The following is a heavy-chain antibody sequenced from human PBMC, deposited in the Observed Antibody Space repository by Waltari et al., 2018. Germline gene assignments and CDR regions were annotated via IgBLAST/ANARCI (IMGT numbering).Heavy chain of an antibody. CDR1: GFTFDDYA. CDR3: AKDYCSGGSCYYYYGMDV. J-gene: IGHJ6*02. Sequence: EVQLVESGGGLVQPGRSLRLSCAASGFTFDDYAMHWVRQAPGKGLEWGSGISWNSGSIGYADSVKGRFTISRDNAKNSLYLQMNSLRAEDTALYYCAKDYCSGGSCYYYYGMDVWGQGTTVTVSS. D-gene: IGHD2-15*01. V-gene: IGHV3-9*01. CDR2: ISWNSGSI.